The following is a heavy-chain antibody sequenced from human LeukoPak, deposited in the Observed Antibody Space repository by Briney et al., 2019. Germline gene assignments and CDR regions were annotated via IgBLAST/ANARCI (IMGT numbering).Heavy chain of an antibody. D-gene: IGHD2-2*02. J-gene: IGHJ4*02. CDR3: ARRGCSSTSCYKYYFDY. V-gene: IGHV1-2*02. CDR2: INPNSGGT. Sequence: ASVKVSCKASGYTFTNYGISWVRQAPGQGLEWMGWINPNSGGTNYAQKFQGRVTMTRDTSISTAYMELSRLRSDDTAVYYCARRGCSSTSCYKYYFDYWGQGTLVTVSS. CDR1: GYTFTNYG.